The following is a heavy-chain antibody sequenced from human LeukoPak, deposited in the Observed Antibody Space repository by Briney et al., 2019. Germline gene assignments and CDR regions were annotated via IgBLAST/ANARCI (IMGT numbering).Heavy chain of an antibody. V-gene: IGHV3-7*01. D-gene: IGHD6-6*01. CDR1: GFNFGGFS. Sequence: PGGSLRLSCAASGFNFGGFSMSWVRQAPGKGPERVTHMNEYGGDIFYVDSVKDRFTISRDNAKNSLYLQMNSLRAEDTAVYYCARDHGSSSSNVAHYYYYYYMDVWGKGTTVTVSS. CDR2: MNEYGGDI. CDR3: ARDHGSSSSNVAHYYYYYYMDV. J-gene: IGHJ6*03.